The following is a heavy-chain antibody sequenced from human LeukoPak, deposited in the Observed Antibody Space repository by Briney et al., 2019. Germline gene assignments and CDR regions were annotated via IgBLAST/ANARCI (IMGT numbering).Heavy chain of an antibody. CDR1: GFTFSSYA. Sequence: RRSLRLSCAASGFTFSSYAMYWVRQAPGQGLPQLAVISYDGSNKYYADSVKGRFTISRDNSKNTLYLQMNSLRAEDTAVYYCARDPPSPYSYGFTTDDYWGQGTLVTVSS. CDR3: ARDPPSPYSYGFTTDDY. J-gene: IGHJ4*02. CDR2: ISYDGSNK. D-gene: IGHD5-18*01. V-gene: IGHV3-30*16.